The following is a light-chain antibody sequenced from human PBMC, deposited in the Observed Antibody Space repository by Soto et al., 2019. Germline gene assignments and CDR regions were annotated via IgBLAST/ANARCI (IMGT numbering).Light chain of an antibody. CDR3: CSYAGNYTLL. J-gene: IGLJ2*01. V-gene: IGLV2-11*01. CDR2: DVT. Sequence: QSVLTQPPSASGSPGQSVTISCAGSNSDIGASNSVSWYQQRPGTAPKVMIYDVTKRPSGVPDRFSGSKSANTASLTISGLQADDEADYYCCSYAGNYTLLFGGGTKLTVL. CDR1: NSDIGASNS.